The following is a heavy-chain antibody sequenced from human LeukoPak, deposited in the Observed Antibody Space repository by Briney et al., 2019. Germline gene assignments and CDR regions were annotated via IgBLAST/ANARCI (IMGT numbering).Heavy chain of an antibody. Sequence: VGTLRLSCAASRFTFSSHAMSWVPEAPEKRLEWVSAIIGSGGSTYYADSVKGRFTISRDNSNNTLYLQMNILRAEDTAVYYCAKSQTFYVWGSYRYRWFDPWGQGTLGTVSS. CDR1: RFTFSSHA. CDR2: IIGSGGST. J-gene: IGHJ5*02. V-gene: IGHV3-23*01. D-gene: IGHD3-16*02. CDR3: AKSQTFYVWGSYRYRWFDP.